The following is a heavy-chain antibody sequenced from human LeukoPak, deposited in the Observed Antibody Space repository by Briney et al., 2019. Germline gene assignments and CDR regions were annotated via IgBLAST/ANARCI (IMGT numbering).Heavy chain of an antibody. Sequence: ASVKVSFKSSGYTFTSYDINWVRQATGQGLEWMGWMNPNSGNTGYAQKFQGRVTMTRNTSISTAYMELSSLRSEDTAVYYCARLYSSSSSYYYYGMDVWGQGTTVTVSS. CDR3: ARLYSSSSSYYYYGMDV. CDR1: GYTFTSYD. J-gene: IGHJ6*02. CDR2: MNPNSGNT. D-gene: IGHD6-6*01. V-gene: IGHV1-8*01.